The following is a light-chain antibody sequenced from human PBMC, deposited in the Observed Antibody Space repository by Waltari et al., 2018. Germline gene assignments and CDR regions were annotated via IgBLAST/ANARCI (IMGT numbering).Light chain of an antibody. V-gene: IGKV1-39*01. CDR3: QQTSGTPLT. CDR2: AAS. Sequence: DIQMTQSPPSLSASVGDRVTITCRASQSITTFLNWYQQEPGKAPKLLIYAASSLQGAAPSRFSGSGSGTDFTLTINSLQPEDFATYFCQQTSGTPLTFGGGTKVEI. J-gene: IGKJ4*01. CDR1: QSITTF.